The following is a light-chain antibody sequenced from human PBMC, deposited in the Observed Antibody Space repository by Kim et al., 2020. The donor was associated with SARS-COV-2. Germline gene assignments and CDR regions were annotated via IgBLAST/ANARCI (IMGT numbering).Light chain of an antibody. CDR1: QSVLYSSNNKNY. Sequence: DIVMTQSPDSLAVSLGERATINCKSSQSVLYSSNNKNYLAWYQQKPGQPPKLLIYWASTRESGVPDRFSGSGSGTVFTLTISSLQAEDVAVYYCQQYYSTLLTFGGGTKVDIK. CDR3: QQYYSTLLT. J-gene: IGKJ4*01. CDR2: WAS. V-gene: IGKV4-1*01.